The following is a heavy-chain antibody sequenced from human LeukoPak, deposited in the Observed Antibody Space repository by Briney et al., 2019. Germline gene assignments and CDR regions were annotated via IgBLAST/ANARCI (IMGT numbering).Heavy chain of an antibody. J-gene: IGHJ4*02. D-gene: IGHD3-22*01. CDR3: AREALTGDYYDSSGPTHIDY. Sequence: GSSVKVSCEASGGTFSSYAISWVRQAPGQGLEWMGRIIPIFGTANYAQKFQGRVTITTDESTSTAYMELSSLRSEDTAVYYCAREALTGDYYDSSGPTHIDYWGQGTLVTVSS. CDR1: GGTFSSYA. CDR2: IIPIFGTA. V-gene: IGHV1-69*05.